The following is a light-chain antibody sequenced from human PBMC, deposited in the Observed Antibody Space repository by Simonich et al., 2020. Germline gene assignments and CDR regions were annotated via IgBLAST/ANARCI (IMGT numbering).Light chain of an antibody. J-gene: IGKJ2*01. CDR1: QSVLYSSNTKNY. Sequence: DIVMTQSPDSLAVSLGERATINCKSSQSVLYSSNTKNYLAWYQQTPGRPPKLLIYWASTRESGVPDRFSGSGSGTDFTLTISSLQAEDVAVYYCQQYYSTPPYTFGQGTKLEIK. CDR2: WAS. V-gene: IGKV4-1*01. CDR3: QQYYSTPPYT.